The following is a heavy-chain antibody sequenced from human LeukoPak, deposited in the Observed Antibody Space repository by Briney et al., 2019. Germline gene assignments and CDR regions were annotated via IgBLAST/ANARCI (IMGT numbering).Heavy chain of an antibody. CDR3: ARDRKLLWFGELLDYFDY. CDR1: GFTFSSYG. CDR2: IWYDGSNK. Sequence: GGSLRLSCAASGFTFSSYGMHWVRQAPGKGLEWVAVIWYDGSNKYYADSVKGRFTISRDNSKNTLYLQMNSLRAEDTAVYYCARDRKLLWFGELLDYFDYWGQGTLVTVSS. J-gene: IGHJ4*02. D-gene: IGHD3-10*01. V-gene: IGHV3-33*01.